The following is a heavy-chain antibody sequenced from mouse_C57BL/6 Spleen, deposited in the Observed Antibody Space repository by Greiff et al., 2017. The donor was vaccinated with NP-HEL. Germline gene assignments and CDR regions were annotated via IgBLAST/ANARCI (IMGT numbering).Heavy chain of an antibody. CDR3: ARGDGYDGGFDY. Sequence: VQLQQSGAELVRPGTSVKLSCKASGYTFTSYWMHWVKQRPGQGLEWIGVIDPSDSYTNYNQKFKGKATLTVDTSSSTAYMQLSSLTSEDSAVYYCARGDGYDGGFDYWGQGTTLTVSS. J-gene: IGHJ2*01. D-gene: IGHD2-2*01. CDR1: GYTFTSYW. CDR2: IDPSDSYT. V-gene: IGHV1-59*01.